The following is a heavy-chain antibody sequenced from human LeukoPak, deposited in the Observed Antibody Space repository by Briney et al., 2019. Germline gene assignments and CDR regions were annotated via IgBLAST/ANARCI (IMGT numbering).Heavy chain of an antibody. CDR2: ISGSGGTT. D-gene: IGHD4-17*01. Sequence: GGSLRLSCAASGFTFSGYAMNWVRQAPGKGLEWVSAISGSGGTTFYADSVKGRFTISRDNSKNTLYLQMNSLRAEDTAVYYCAKAQITVTTLDYWGQGTLVTVSS. CDR1: GFTFSGYA. CDR3: AKAQITVTTLDY. J-gene: IGHJ4*02. V-gene: IGHV3-23*01.